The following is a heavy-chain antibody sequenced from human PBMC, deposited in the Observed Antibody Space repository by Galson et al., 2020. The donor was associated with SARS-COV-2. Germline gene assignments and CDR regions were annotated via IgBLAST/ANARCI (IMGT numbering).Heavy chain of an antibody. J-gene: IGHJ4*02. CDR3: AKDAIAAYPGGIASDY. CDR2: ISGSGGST. Sequence: GGSLRLSCAASGFTFSSYAMSWVRQAPGKGLEWVSAISGSGGSTYYADSVKGRFTISRDNSKNTLYLQMNSLRAEDTAVYYCAKDAIAAYPGGIASDYWGQGTLVTVSS. CDR1: GFTFSSYA. V-gene: IGHV3-23*01. D-gene: IGHD6-13*01.